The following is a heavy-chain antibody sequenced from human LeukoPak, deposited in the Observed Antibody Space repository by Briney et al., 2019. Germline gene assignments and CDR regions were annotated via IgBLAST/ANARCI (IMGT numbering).Heavy chain of an antibody. V-gene: IGHV1-18*01. CDR1: GYTFTSYG. D-gene: IGHD2-15*01. CDR2: ISAYNGNT. CDR3: ASRLGYCSGGSCHVGYYYGMDV. J-gene: IGHJ6*02. Sequence: ASVKVSCKASGYTFTSYGISWVRQAPGQGLEWMGWISAYNGNTNYAQKLQGRVTMTTDTSTSTAYMELRSLRSDDTAVYYCASRLGYCSGGSCHVGYYYGMDVWGQGTTVTVSS.